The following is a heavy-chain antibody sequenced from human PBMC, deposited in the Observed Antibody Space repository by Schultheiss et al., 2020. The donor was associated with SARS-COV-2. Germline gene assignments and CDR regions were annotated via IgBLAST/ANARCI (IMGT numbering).Heavy chain of an antibody. CDR1: GFTFSSYA. D-gene: IGHD3-9*01. V-gene: IGHV3-23*01. Sequence: GGSLRLSCAASGFTFSSYAMSWVRQAPGKGLEWVSAISGSGGSTYYADSVKGRFTISRDNSKNTLYRQMNSLRAEDTAVYYCAKDPYYDILTGYSYWGQGTLVNVSS. J-gene: IGHJ4*02. CDR2: ISGSGGST. CDR3: AKDPYYDILTGYSY.